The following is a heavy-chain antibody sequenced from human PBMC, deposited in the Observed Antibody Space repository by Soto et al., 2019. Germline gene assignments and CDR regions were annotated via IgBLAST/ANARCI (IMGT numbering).Heavy chain of an antibody. V-gene: IGHV3-33*08. D-gene: IGHD4-17*01. Sequence: GGSLRLSCAASGFPFSTYWMSWVRQAPGKGLEWVADIKYDGSKKYYADSVKGRFTISRDNSKNSPYLQMNSLRAEDTAVYYCARATVTICFDYWGQGTLVTVSS. CDR2: IKYDGSKK. J-gene: IGHJ4*02. CDR3: ARATVTICFDY. CDR1: GFPFSTYW.